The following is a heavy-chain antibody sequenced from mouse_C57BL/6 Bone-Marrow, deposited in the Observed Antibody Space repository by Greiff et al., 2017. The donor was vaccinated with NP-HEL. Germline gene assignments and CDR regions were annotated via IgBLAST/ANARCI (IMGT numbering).Heavy chain of an antibody. D-gene: IGHD1-1*01. Sequence: VQLQQSGAELVRPGASVKLSCTASGFNIKDYYMHWVKQRPEQGPEWIGRIDPEDGDTEYAPKFQGKATMTADTSSNTAYLQLSSLTSEDTAVYYCTFYYGSSYSAYWGQGTLVTVSA. CDR3: TFYYGSSYSAY. CDR2: IDPEDGDT. J-gene: IGHJ3*01. V-gene: IGHV14-1*01. CDR1: GFNIKDYY.